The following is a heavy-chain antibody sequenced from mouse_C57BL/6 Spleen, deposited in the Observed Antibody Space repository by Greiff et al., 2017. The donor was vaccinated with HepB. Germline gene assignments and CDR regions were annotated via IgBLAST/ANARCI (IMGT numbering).Heavy chain of an antibody. Sequence: VQLQQSGAELVRPGTSVKVSCKASGYAFTNYLIAWVKQRPGQGLEWIGVINPGSGGTNYNEKFKGKATLTADKSSSTASMQLSSLTSEDSAVYFCARGGDYDEAYWGQGTLVTVSA. CDR1: GYAFTNYL. J-gene: IGHJ3*01. CDR2: INPGSGGT. CDR3: ARGGDYDEAY. D-gene: IGHD2-4*01. V-gene: IGHV1-54*01.